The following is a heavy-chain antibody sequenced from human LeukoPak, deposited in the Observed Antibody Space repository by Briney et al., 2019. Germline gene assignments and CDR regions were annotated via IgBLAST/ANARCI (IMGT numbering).Heavy chain of an antibody. D-gene: IGHD1-26*01. V-gene: IGHV3-73*01. CDR2: MDKETNLYAT. CDR1: GFTFSDSA. CDR3: TRDSGTYNWFDP. Sequence: GGSLRLSCVASGFTFSDSAIHWVRQSSGKGLEWIGHMDKETNLYATALAASVKGRFTVSRDDSKNTAYLHMNSLKTEDAALYYCTRDSGTYNWFDPWGQGTLVTVSS. J-gene: IGHJ5*02.